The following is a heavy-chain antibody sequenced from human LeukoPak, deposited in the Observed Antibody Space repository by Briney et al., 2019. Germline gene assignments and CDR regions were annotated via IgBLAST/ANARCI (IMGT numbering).Heavy chain of an antibody. Sequence: PSETLSLTCTVSGGSISSDYWSWIRQPSGKGLEWVGYIYYSGRTFYNPSLKSRVTMSVDTSKNQFSLKLSSVTAADTAIYYCARGFYSPAYWGQGTLVTVSS. J-gene: IGHJ4*02. V-gene: IGHV4-59*01. CDR1: GGSISSDY. CDR2: IYYSGRT. CDR3: ARGFYSPAY. D-gene: IGHD4-11*01.